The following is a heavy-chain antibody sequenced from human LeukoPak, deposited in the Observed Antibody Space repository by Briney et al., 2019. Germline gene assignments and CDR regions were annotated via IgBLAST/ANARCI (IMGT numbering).Heavy chain of an antibody. D-gene: IGHD2-2*01. V-gene: IGHV3-33*08. J-gene: IGHJ4*02. CDR3: ARGPWDIVVVPAAYFDY. CDR2: IWYDGSNK. CDR1: GFTFDTYA. Sequence: GTSLRLSCAASGFTFDTYAMHWVRQAPGKGLEWVAVIWYDGSNKYYADSVKGRFTISRDNSKNTLYLQMNSLRAEDTAVYYCARGPWDIVVVPAAYFDYWGQGTLVTVSS.